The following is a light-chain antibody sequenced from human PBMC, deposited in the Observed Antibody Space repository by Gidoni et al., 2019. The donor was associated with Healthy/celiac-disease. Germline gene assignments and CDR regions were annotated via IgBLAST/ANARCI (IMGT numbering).Light chain of an antibody. V-gene: IGKV3-15*01. CDR2: GAS. J-gene: IGKJ2*01. CDR1: QSVSSN. Sequence: EIVMTQSPATLSVSPGERATLPCRASQSVSSNLAWYQQKPGQAPRLLIYGASTRATGIPARFSGSGSGTEFTLTISSLQSEDFAVYYCQQYNNWPPKYTCGQXTKLEIK. CDR3: QQYNNWPPKYT.